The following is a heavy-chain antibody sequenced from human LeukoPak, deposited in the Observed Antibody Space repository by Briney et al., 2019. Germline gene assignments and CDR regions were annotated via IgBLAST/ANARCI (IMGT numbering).Heavy chain of an antibody. V-gene: IGHV3-21*01. Sequence: GGSLRLSCAASGFTFSSYSMKWARQAPGKVLEWVSSISSNSDYIYYADSVKGRFTISRDNVKNSLYLQMKSLRAEDTAMYYCASGRGLRGPADIGWFDPWGQGSLVTVSS. CDR1: GFTFSSYS. J-gene: IGHJ5*02. CDR3: ASGRGLRGPADIGWFDP. D-gene: IGHD2-2*01. CDR2: ISSNSDYI.